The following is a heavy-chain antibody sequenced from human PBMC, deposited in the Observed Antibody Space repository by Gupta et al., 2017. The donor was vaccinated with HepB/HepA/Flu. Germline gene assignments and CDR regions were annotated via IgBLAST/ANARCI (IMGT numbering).Heavy chain of an antibody. V-gene: IGHV6-1*01. CDR3: ARGGTVTTPGFDY. D-gene: IGHD4-17*01. J-gene: IGHJ4*02. Sequence: QVQLQQSGPGLVKPSQTLSLTCAISGDSVSSHSAAWNWIRQSPSRGLEWLGRTYFRSKWYNEYAVSVKSRITINPDTSKNQFSLQVNSVTPEDTAVYYCARGGTVTTPGFDYWGQGTLVTVSS. CDR2: TYFRSKWYN. CDR1: GDSVSSHSAA.